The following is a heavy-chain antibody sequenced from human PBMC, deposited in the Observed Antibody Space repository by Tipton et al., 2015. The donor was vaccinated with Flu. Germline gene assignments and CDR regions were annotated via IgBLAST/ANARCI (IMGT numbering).Heavy chain of an antibody. J-gene: IGHJ4*02. D-gene: IGHD5-24*01. V-gene: IGHV4-39*07. CDR2: FYYDVGT. CDR3: VRTKDGYTLSNFVY. Sequence: TLSLTCTVSGASLRSSSYYWGWIRQPQGKGLEWIGSFYYDVGTYYNTSLNSRVTITVDESKNQFSLRLTSVTAAVTAVYYCVRTKDGYTLSNFVYWGQGTLVTVSS. CDR1: GASLRSSSYY.